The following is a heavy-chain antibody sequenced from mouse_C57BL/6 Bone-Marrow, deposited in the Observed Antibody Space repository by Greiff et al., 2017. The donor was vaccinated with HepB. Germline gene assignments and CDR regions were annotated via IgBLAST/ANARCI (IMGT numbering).Heavy chain of an antibody. CDR3: ARHDYYGSSYPFDY. Sequence: EVKLEESGGDLVKPGGSLKLSCAASGFTFSSYGMSWVRQTPDKRLEWVATISSGGSYTYYPDSVKGRFTISRDNAKNTLYLQMSSLKSEDTAMYYCARHDYYGSSYPFDYWGQGTTLTVSS. CDR1: GFTFSSYG. D-gene: IGHD1-1*01. V-gene: IGHV5-6*02. J-gene: IGHJ2*01. CDR2: ISSGGSYT.